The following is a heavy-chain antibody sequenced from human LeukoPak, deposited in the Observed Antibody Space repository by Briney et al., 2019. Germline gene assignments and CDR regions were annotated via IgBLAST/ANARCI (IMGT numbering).Heavy chain of an antibody. V-gene: IGHV3-23*01. CDR3: ATRNYYDSRGYYYYYFDF. CDR1: GFTFSSHA. J-gene: IGHJ4*02. D-gene: IGHD3-22*01. Sequence: PGGSLRLSCAVSGFTFSSHAMSWVRQAPGKGLEWLSGISSSGDATSQADSVRGRFSISRDNSRNTLYLQINSLRVEDTAAYYCATRNYYDSRGYYYYYFDFWGQGTLVTVSS. CDR2: ISSSGDAT.